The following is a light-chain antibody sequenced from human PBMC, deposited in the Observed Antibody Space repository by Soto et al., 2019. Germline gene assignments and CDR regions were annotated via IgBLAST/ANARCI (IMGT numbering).Light chain of an antibody. CDR2: DVS. V-gene: IGLV2-14*01. CDR1: SSDVGFYNY. J-gene: IGLJ1*01. CDR3: SSYTSSSTPYV. Sequence: QSALTQAASVSGSPGQSITISCTGTSSDVGFYNYVSWYQQHPGKAPKLMIYDVSYRPSGVSNRFSGSKSGNTASLTISGLQAEDEADYYCSSYTSSSTPYVFGTGTKVTVL.